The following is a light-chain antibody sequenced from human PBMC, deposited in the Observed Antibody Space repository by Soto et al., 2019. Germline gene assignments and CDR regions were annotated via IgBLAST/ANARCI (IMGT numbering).Light chain of an antibody. V-gene: IGLV2-8*01. Sequence: QSVLTQPPSASGSPGQSVTISCTGTSSDIGIYKYVSWYQQHPGKVPKLMIYEVSKRPSGVPDRFSGSKSGNTASLTVSGLQAEDEADYYCSSFAGFNAHVVFGGGTKLTVL. CDR1: SSDIGIYKY. CDR3: SSFAGFNAHVV. J-gene: IGLJ2*01. CDR2: EVS.